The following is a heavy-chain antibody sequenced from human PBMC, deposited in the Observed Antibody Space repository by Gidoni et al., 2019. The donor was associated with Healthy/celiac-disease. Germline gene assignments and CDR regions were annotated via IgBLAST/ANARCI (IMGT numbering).Heavy chain of an antibody. V-gene: IGHV3-33*01. CDR3: ARDNGDYHYYYYYGMDV. D-gene: IGHD4-17*01. CDR2: IWYDGSNK. Sequence: QVQLVESGGGVVQPGRSLRLSCAASGFTFSSYGMHWVHQAPGKGLEWVAVIWYDGSNKYYADSVKGRFTISRDNSKNTLYLQMNSLRAEDTAVYYCARDNGDYHYYYYYGMDVWGQGTTVTVSS. CDR1: GFTFSSYG. J-gene: IGHJ6*02.